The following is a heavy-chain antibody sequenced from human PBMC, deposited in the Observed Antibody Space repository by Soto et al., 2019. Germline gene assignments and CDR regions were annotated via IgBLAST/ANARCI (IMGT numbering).Heavy chain of an antibody. V-gene: IGHV3-23*01. Sequence: GGSLRLSCAASGLTFSSSAMGWVRQAPGKGLEWVSGISAVTHSAYYADSVRGRFTISRDNSKNTLYLQMNSLRAEDTAVYYCAKIGAVAGTGSPFFDYWGQGTLVTVSS. J-gene: IGHJ4*02. CDR3: AKIGAVAGTGSPFFDY. CDR1: GLTFSSSA. D-gene: IGHD6-19*01. CDR2: ISAVTHSA.